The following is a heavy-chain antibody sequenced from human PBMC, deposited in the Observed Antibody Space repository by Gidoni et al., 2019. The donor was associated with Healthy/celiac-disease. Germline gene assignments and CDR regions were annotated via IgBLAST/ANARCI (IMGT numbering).Heavy chain of an antibody. CDR2: ISGSGGST. J-gene: IGHJ3*02. V-gene: IGHV3-23*01. CDR3: AKVPPDRAGCIAAAAPGDCYSSYALDAFDI. Sequence: EVQLLESGGGLVQPGGSLRLSCAASGFTFSSYAMRWVRQAPGEGLEWVSAISGSGGSTYYADSVKGRFTISRDNSKNTLYLQMNSLRAEDTAVYYCAKVPPDRAGCIAAAAPGDCYSSYALDAFDIWGQGTMVTVSS. CDR1: GFTFSSYA. D-gene: IGHD6-13*01.